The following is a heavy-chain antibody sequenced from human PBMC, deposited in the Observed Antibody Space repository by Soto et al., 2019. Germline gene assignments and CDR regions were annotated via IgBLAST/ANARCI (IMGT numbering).Heavy chain of an antibody. CDR1: GFTFSSHW. D-gene: IGHD2-2*01. J-gene: IGHJ5*02. V-gene: IGHV3-7*04. CDR3: TRVHMVAVPAASPWFDP. Sequence: EVQLVQSGGGLVQPGGSLTLSCAASGFTFSSHWMSWCRRAPGKGLEWVANIKSDGSEKYYADSVKGRFTVSRDNAQNSVFLQMNSLRAEDTAVYYCTRVHMVAVPAASPWFDPWGQGTRVTVSS. CDR2: IKSDGSEK.